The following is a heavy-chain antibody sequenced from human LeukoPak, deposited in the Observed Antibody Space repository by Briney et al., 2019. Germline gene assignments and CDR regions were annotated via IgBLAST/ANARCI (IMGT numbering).Heavy chain of an antibody. V-gene: IGHV3-23*01. CDR1: GFTFSTYA. Sequence: GGSLRLSCAASGFTFSTYAMSWVRQAPGKGLGWVSLISDSGGRTYYADSVKGRFTISRDNSKNTVFLQMNSLRAEDTAVYYCAKDRKYFDYWGQGTLVTVSS. D-gene: IGHD1-14*01. CDR2: ISDSGGRT. CDR3: AKDRKYFDY. J-gene: IGHJ4*02.